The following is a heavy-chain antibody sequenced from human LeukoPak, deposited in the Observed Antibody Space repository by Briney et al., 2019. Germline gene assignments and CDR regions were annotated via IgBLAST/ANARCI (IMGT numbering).Heavy chain of an antibody. V-gene: IGHV3-21*01. Sequence: GGSLRLSCAASGFTFTSYSMNWVRQAPGQGLEWVAWISSSSSYIYYADSVKGRFTMSRDNAKNSLYLQMNSLRAEDTAVYYCAREVVVPAASENWFDPWGQGTLVTVSS. CDR3: AREVVVPAASENWFDP. J-gene: IGHJ5*02. CDR2: ISSSSSYI. D-gene: IGHD2-2*01. CDR1: GFTFTSYS.